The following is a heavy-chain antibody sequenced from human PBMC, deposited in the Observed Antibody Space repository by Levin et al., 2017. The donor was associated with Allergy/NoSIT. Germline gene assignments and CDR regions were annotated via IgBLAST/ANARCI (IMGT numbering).Heavy chain of an antibody. D-gene: IGHD1-14*01. CDR2: ISHDGSNK. J-gene: IGHJ4*02. CDR3: AREILVTGPFDI. V-gene: IGHV3-30*03. Sequence: GESLKISCAASGFTFSSYGMHWVRQAPGKGLEWVAVISHDGSNKYYADSVKGRFTISRDNSKNTLYLQMNTLRAEDTAVYYCAREILVTGPFDIWGQGTLVTVSS. CDR1: GFTFSSYG.